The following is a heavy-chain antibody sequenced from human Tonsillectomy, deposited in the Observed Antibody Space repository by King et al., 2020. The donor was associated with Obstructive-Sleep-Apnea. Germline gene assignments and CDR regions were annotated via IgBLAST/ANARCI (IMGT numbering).Heavy chain of an antibody. CDR3: AGARSYYYT. Sequence: VQLQQSGPGLVKPSQTLSLTCAISGDSVSNNTAVWNWIRQSPSRGLEWLGRTYYRSTWFNEYAESVKSRITINPDTSKNQFSLQLNSVTPGDTAVYYCAGARSYYYTWGQGTLVTVSS. CDR1: GDSVSNNTAV. D-gene: IGHD3-22*01. V-gene: IGHV6-1*01. CDR2: TYYRSTWFN. J-gene: IGHJ5*02.